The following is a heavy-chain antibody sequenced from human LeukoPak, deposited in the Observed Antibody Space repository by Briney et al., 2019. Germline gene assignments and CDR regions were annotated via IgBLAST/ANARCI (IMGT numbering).Heavy chain of an antibody. CDR2: IYYSGST. CDR3: ARWAVPSYYYYYYGMDV. CDR1: GASISSGGYY. J-gene: IGHJ6*02. Sequence: PSETLPLTCTVSGASISSGGYYWHWIRQPPGKGLEWIGYIYYSGSTYYNPSLKSRVTISVDTSKNQFSLKLSSVTAADTAVYYCARWAVPSYYYYYYGMDVWGQGTTVTVSS. V-gene: IGHV4-30-4*01.